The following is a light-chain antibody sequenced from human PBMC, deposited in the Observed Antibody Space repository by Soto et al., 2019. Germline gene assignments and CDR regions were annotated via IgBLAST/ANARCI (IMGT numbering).Light chain of an antibody. J-gene: IGKJ5*01. CDR3: QHYNNWPFS. CDR2: DIS. CDR1: QSVSSY. V-gene: IGKV3-15*01. Sequence: EIVLTQSPATLSFSPGERATLSCRASQSVSSYLAWYQQKPGQAPRLLIYDISTRATGVPARFSGSGSGTEFTLTISGLQSEDFALYFCQHYNNWPFSFGPGTRPEIK.